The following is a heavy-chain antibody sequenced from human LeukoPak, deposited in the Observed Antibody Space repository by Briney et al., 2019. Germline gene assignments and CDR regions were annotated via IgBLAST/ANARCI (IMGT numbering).Heavy chain of an antibody. CDR2: VQTSGST. V-gene: IGHV4-4*07. CDR1: CGSISNYY. D-gene: IGHD2-15*01. J-gene: IGHJ3*02. Sequence: PSETLSLTCAVYCGSISNYYWSWIRQPAGRGLEWIGRVQTSGSTKYNPSLKSRVTMSVDTSKNQFSLKLSSVTAADTAVYYCARDVGSSDASDIWGRGTMVIVSS. CDR3: ARDVGSSDASDI.